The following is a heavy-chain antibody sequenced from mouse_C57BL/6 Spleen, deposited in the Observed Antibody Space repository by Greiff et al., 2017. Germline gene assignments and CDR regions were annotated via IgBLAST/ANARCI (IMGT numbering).Heavy chain of an antibody. CDR3: ARHEYYDGYYGWYFDV. Sequence: QVQLQQSGAELVKPGASVKLSCKASGYTFTGYSIHWVKQRSGHGLEWIGWFYPGSGSIKYNEKFKGKATLTADKSSSTVYMELSRLTSEDSAVYFCARHEYYDGYYGWYFDVWGTGTTVTVSS. V-gene: IGHV1-62-2*01. D-gene: IGHD2-3*01. CDR2: FYPGSGSI. J-gene: IGHJ1*03. CDR1: GYTFTGYS.